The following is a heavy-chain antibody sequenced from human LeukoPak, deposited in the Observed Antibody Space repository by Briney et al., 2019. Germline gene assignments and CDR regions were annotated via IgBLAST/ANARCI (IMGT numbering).Heavy chain of an antibody. CDR1: GFTFTSYA. J-gene: IGHJ4*02. Sequence: GGSLRLSYAASGFTFTSYAMSWVRQTPGKGLEWVSGIASSDDSTYYADSVKGRFTISRDNSKNTVYLQMNSLRVDDTAVYYCAKDLSWFFDHWGQGILVTVSS. D-gene: IGHD6-13*01. V-gene: IGHV3-23*01. CDR3: AKDLSWFFDH. CDR2: IASSDDST.